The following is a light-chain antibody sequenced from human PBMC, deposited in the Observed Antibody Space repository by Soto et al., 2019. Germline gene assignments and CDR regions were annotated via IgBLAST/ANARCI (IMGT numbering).Light chain of an antibody. J-gene: IGKJ2*01. V-gene: IGKV1-33*01. Sequence: DIQMTQSPSSLSADVGDRVTITCQASQAISNYLNWFQQRPGRAPKLLISDASDLEAGVPSRFSGSGSGTDFTLAISSLQPEDCATYYCQQFFDFPFTVGQGTKLETK. CDR2: DAS. CDR3: QQFFDFPFT. CDR1: QAISNY.